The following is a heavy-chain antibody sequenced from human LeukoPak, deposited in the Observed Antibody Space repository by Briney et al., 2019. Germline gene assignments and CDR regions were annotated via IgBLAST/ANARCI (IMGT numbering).Heavy chain of an antibody. Sequence: DSLNVSCQPPCDTFTSYGTSWVRQPPGQGRGWMGWISPFNGNTNYAQKLQGRLNMTTDTSTSTAYMELRSLRSDDTAVYYCARDLCLVVSGDISDYWGQGTLVTVSS. J-gene: IGHJ4*02. CDR3: ARDLCLVVSGDISDY. V-gene: IGHV1-18*04. CDR2: ISPFNGNT. D-gene: IGHD3-9*01. CDR1: CDTFTSYG.